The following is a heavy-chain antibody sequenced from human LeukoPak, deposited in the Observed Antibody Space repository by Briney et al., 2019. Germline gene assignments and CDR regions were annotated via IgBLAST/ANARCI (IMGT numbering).Heavy chain of an antibody. Sequence: ASVEVSCKASGYTFTGYYMHWVRQAPGQGLEWMGWINPNSGGTNYAQKFQGRVTMTRDTSISTAYMELSRLRSDDTAVYYCARAPLYNWNPFDYWGQGTLVTVSS. V-gene: IGHV1-2*02. J-gene: IGHJ4*02. CDR1: GYTFTGYY. D-gene: IGHD1-20*01. CDR2: INPNSGGT. CDR3: ARAPLYNWNPFDY.